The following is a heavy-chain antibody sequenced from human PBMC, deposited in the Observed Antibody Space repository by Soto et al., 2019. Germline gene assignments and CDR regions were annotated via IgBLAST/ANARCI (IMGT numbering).Heavy chain of an antibody. Sequence: EVQLVESGGGLVQPGGSLKLSCAASGFTFSGSAMHWVRQTSGKGLEWVGRIRGKADNYATAYAASVKGRFTISRDDSKNTAYLQMNSLRTEDTAVYYCNKWEVGNSRPLDYWGQGTLVTVSS. J-gene: IGHJ4*02. CDR3: NKWEVGNSRPLDY. CDR1: GFTFSGSA. V-gene: IGHV3-73*01. CDR2: IRGKADNYAT. D-gene: IGHD1-26*01.